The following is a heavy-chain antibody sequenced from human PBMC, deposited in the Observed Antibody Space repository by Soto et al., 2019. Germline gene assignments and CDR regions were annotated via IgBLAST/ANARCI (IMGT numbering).Heavy chain of an antibody. Sequence: EVQLVESGGGLVKPGGSLRLSCAASGFTFSSYSMNWVRQAPGKGLEWVSSISSSSSYIYYADSVKGRFTISRDNAKNSLYLQMNSLRAEDTAVHYCARGVRYCSGGSCYWYFDLWGRGTLVTVSS. CDR2: ISSSSSYI. J-gene: IGHJ2*01. V-gene: IGHV3-21*01. CDR1: GFTFSSYS. D-gene: IGHD2-15*01. CDR3: ARGVRYCSGGSCYWYFDL.